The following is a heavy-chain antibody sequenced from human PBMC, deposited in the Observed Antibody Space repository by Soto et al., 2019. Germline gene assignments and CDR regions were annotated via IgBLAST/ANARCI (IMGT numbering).Heavy chain of an antibody. V-gene: IGHV3-23*01. CDR1: EFTFSAYA. J-gene: IGHJ3*01. D-gene: IGHD4-17*01. CDR3: TRDPNGGHIGAFDF. Sequence: EVQVLESGGGLVQPGGSLRLSCSTSEFTFSAYAMTWVRQPPGEGLEWVASISGSGGDTSYADSVKGRFSIFRDNSKNTLYLRMYSLRVEDRAVYYCTRDPNGGHIGAFDFWGQGILVTVSS. CDR2: ISGSGGDT.